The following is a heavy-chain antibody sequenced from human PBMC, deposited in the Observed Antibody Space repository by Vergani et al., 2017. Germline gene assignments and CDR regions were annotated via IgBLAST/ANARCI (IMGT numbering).Heavy chain of an antibody. CDR3: VKDAGSYENFFVS. Sequence: EVQLLESGGSLKQPGGSVRLSCAASGFTFSTYAMHWVRQAPGKGLEWVSALTGGGGSTYYADSFKGRFIISRDNSRDTLYLQMNSLTPEDTATYYCVKDAGSYENFFVSWGQGTLVTV. V-gene: IGHV3-23*01. CDR2: LTGGGGST. CDR1: GFTFSTYA. D-gene: IGHD1-26*01. J-gene: IGHJ4*02.